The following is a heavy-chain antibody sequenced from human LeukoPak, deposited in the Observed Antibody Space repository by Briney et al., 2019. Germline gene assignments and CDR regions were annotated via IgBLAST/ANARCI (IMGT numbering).Heavy chain of an antibody. J-gene: IGHJ4*02. CDR2: IWYDGSNK. Sequence: PGGSLRLSCAASGFSFSSYGMHWVRQAPGKGLEWVAVIWYDGSNKYYADSVKGRFTISRDNSKNTLYLQMNSLTAEDTAVYYCAKGGSRFDYWGQGTLVTVSS. D-gene: IGHD3-16*01. V-gene: IGHV3-33*06. CDR3: AKGGSRFDY. CDR1: GFSFSSYG.